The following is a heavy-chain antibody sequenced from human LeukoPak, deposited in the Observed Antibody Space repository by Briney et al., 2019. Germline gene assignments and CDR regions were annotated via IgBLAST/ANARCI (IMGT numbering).Heavy chain of an antibody. D-gene: IGHD2-15*01. CDR3: ARGCSGGRCYGYNWFDP. V-gene: IGHV5-51*01. J-gene: IGHJ5*02. Sequence: GEALKISCKGSGYSFTSYWIGWVRQLAGKGVEWMGIIYRGDSDTRYSPSFQSQVTISADKSISTAYLQWSSLKASDTAMYYCARGCSGGRCYGYNWFDPWGQGTLVTVSS. CDR1: GYSFTSYW. CDR2: IYRGDSDT.